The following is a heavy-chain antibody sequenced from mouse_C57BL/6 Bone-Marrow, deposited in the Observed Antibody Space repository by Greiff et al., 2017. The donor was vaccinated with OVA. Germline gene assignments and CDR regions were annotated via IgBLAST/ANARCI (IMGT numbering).Heavy chain of an antibody. CDR2: IYPGNSDT. J-gene: IGHJ1*03. CDR1: GYTFTSYW. CDR3: TGYYYGSKGFDV. Sequence: VQLQQSGTVLARPGASVKMSCKTSGYTFTSYWMHWVKQRPGQGLEWIGAIYPGNSDTSYNQKFKGKAKLTAVTSASTAYMELSSLTNEDSAVYYCTGYYYGSKGFDVWGTGTTVTVSS. V-gene: IGHV1-5*01. D-gene: IGHD1-1*01.